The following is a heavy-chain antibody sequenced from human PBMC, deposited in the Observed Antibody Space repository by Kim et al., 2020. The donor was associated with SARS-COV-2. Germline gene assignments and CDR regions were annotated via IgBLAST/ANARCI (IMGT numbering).Heavy chain of an antibody. CDR3: ARDWLPTYDSSGYSHPFDY. CDR1: GFTFSSYG. J-gene: IGHJ4*02. D-gene: IGHD3-22*01. Sequence: GGSLRLSCAASGFTFSSYGMHWVRQAPGKGLEWVAVIWYDGSNKYYADSVKGRFTISRDNSKNTLYLQMNSLRAEDTAVYYCARDWLPTYDSSGYSHPFDYWGQGTLVTVSS. CDR2: IWYDGSNK. V-gene: IGHV3-33*01.